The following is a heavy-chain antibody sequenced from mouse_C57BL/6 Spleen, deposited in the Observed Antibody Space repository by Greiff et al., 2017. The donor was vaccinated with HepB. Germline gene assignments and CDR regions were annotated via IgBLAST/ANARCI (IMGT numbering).Heavy chain of an antibody. Sequence: EVQGVESGGGLVKPGGSLKLSCAASGFTFSSYAMSWVRQTPEKRLEWVATISDGGSYTYYPDNVKGRFTISRDNAKNNLYLQMSHLKSEDTAMYYSARDKDYRSGALDYWGQGTSVTVSS. CDR3: ARDKDYRSGALDY. CDR1: GFTFSSYA. CDR2: ISDGGSYT. D-gene: IGHD2-13*01. V-gene: IGHV5-4*01. J-gene: IGHJ4*01.